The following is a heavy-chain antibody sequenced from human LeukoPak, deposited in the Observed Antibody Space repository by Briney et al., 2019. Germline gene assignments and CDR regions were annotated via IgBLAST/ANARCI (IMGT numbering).Heavy chain of an antibody. D-gene: IGHD2-8*01. V-gene: IGHV4-39*01. CDR1: GGSISSSNYY. J-gene: IGHJ4*02. CDR2: IYYSGST. Sequence: PSETLSLTCTVSGGSISSSNYYWVWIRQPPGKGLEWIGSIYYSGSTYYNPALKSRLTISIDTSKNQFSLKLSSVTAADTTVYYCARINGRASSHQEIDYWGQGTLVTVSS. CDR3: ARINGRASSHQEIDY.